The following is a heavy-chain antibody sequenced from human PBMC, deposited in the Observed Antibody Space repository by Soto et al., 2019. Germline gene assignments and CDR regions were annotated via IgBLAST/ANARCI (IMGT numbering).Heavy chain of an antibody. J-gene: IGHJ6*02. CDR2: MYPGGSDI. CDR1: GYRFTKYC. D-gene: IGHD3-16*01. V-gene: IGHV5-51*01. CDR3: AKGDASLTYYDYVWGSYYYGMDV. Sequence: PGESLKISCKGSGYRFTKYCIGWVRQMPGKGLEWMGIMYPGGSDIRYSPSFQGHIILSADNSISTAYLQWGSLKASDTAVYYCAKGDASLTYYDYVWGSYYYGMDVWGQGTTVTVSS.